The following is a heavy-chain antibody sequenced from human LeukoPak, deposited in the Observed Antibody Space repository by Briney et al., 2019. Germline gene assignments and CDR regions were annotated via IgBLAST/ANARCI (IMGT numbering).Heavy chain of an antibody. J-gene: IGHJ4*02. D-gene: IGHD3-9*01. CDR1: GYTFTSYD. CDR2: MNPNSGNT. Sequence: ASVKVSCKASGYTFTSYDINWVRQATGQGLEWMGWMNPNSGNTGYAQKFQGRVTTTRNTSISTAYMELNSLRSEDTAVYYCARGITIFLPDYWGQGTLVTVSS. CDR3: ARGITIFLPDY. V-gene: IGHV1-8*01.